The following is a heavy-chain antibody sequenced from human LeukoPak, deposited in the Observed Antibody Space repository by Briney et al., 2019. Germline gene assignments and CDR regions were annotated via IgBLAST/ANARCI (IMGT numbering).Heavy chain of an antibody. CDR3: ARPKGDGGSTAFDI. CDR2: IHYSGST. CDR1: GGSLSGYF. Sequence: SETLSLTCTVSGGSLSGYFWSWIRQPPGKGLEWTGYIHYSGSTNYNPSLNSRVTISVDTSKNQFSLKLSSVTAADTAVYYCARPKGDGGSTAFDIWGQGTMVTVSS. J-gene: IGHJ3*02. V-gene: IGHV4-59*08. D-gene: IGHD2-21*01.